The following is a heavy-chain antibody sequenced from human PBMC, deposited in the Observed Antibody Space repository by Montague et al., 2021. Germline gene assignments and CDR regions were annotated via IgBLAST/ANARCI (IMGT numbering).Heavy chain of an antibody. CDR1: GGSISGSHSY. V-gene: IGHV4-61*05. D-gene: IGHD7-27*01. Sequence: SETLSLTCTVSGGSISGSHSYWGWIRQSPEKGLEWIGYIYDSGTTNYNPSLKSRVTISADTSMNQFSLNLRSVTAADTAVYFCARRLGIRAPFDYWGQGTLVTVSS. J-gene: IGHJ4*02. CDR3: ARRLGIRAPFDY. CDR2: IYDSGTT.